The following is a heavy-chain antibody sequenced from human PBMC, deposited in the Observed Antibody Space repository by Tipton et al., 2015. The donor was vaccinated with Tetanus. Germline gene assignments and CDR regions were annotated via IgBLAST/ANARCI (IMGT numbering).Heavy chain of an antibody. V-gene: IGHV4-30-2*05. CDR3: ARDRGVSRGVDY. J-gene: IGHJ4*02. CDR1: GDSIDSGYYS. Sequence: TLSLTCVVSGDSIDSGYYSWNWIRLPPGKGLEWIGNIYHSGRTYSIPSLKSRVTISVDTSKNQFSLKLSSVTAADTAVYYCARDRGVSRGVDYWGQGTLVTVSS. D-gene: IGHD3-10*01. CDR2: IYHSGRT.